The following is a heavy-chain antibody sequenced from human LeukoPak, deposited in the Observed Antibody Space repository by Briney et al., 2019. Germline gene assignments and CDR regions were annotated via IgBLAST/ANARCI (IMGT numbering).Heavy chain of an antibody. D-gene: IGHD3-10*01. Sequence: GESLKISCKGSGYSFTSYWIGWVRQMPGKGLEWMGIIYPGDSNTIYSPSFQGRVTISADKSISTAYLQWSSLKASDTAMYYCAKTYGSGKGDFDYWGQGTLVTVSS. CDR3: AKTYGSGKGDFDY. CDR1: GYSFTSYW. V-gene: IGHV5-51*01. J-gene: IGHJ4*02. CDR2: IYPGDSNT.